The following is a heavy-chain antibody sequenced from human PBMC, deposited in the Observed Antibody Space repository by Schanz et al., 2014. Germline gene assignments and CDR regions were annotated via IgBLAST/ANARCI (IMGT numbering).Heavy chain of an antibody. V-gene: IGHV3-30*14. J-gene: IGHJ4*02. CDR2: VPFDGSQK. Sequence: VQLLESGGGLAQPGGSLRLSCAASGFTFSSYALHWVRQAPGKGLEWVAFVPFDGSQKFYADSVKGRFTISRDNSKNTVYIQMNSLRAEDTAVYYCARGGPAYYFDDWGQGTLVTVSS. CDR3: ARGGPAYYFDD. CDR1: GFTFSSYA.